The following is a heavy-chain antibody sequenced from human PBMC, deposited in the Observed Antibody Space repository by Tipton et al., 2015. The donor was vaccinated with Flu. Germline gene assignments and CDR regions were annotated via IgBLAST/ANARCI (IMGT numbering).Heavy chain of an antibody. D-gene: IGHD1-26*01. V-gene: IGHV3-11*01. J-gene: IGHJ6*02. CDR2: ISSSGTSI. Sequence: GSLRLSCAASGFIFSDYYINWIRQAPGKGPEWVSHISSSGTSIHYADSVKGRFTISRDNARKSVDLHMDNLRAEDTAVYYCAREWVSGKYGMDVWGQGTTVTVSS. CDR1: GFIFSDYY. CDR3: AREWVSGKYGMDV.